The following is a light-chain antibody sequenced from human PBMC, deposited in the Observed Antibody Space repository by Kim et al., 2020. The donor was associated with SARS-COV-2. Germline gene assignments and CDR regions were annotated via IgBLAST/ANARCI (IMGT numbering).Light chain of an antibody. J-gene: IGKJ4*01. CDR2: GAS. CDR1: QPISRF. Sequence: ASIGDRVTITCRASQPISRFLNWYKQKPGKAPKVLVYGASSLQGGVPSRFSGSVSVTEFTLTINSLQPEDYVSYHCHQTYGTPFTFGGGTKVDIK. V-gene: IGKV1-39*01. CDR3: HQTYGTPFT.